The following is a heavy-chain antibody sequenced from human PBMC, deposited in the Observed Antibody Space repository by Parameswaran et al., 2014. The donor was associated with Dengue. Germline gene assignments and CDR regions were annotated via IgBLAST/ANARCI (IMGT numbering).Heavy chain of an antibody. D-gene: IGHD1-1*01. J-gene: IGHJ4*02. CDR3: TTAFGGSWNDGRGRGR. V-gene: IGHV3-15*01. Sequence: QPPGKGLEWVGRIKSKTDGGTTDYAAPVKGRFTISRDDSKNTLYLQMNSLKTEDTAVYYCTTAFGGSWNDGRGRGRWGQGTLVTVSS. CDR2: IKSKTDGGTT.